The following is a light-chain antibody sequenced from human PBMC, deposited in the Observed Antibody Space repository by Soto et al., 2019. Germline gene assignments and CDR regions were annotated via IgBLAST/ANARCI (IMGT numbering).Light chain of an antibody. CDR3: SSYTITSTRL. V-gene: IGLV2-14*01. J-gene: IGLJ1*01. Sequence: QPVLTQPASVSGFPGQSITISCTGTSSDIGAFDLVSWFQQHPGMAPKVMIYDVSIRPSGVSNRFSGSKSGNTASLTISGLLADDEADYYCSSYTITSTRLFGTGTKLTVL. CDR2: DVS. CDR1: SSDIGAFDL.